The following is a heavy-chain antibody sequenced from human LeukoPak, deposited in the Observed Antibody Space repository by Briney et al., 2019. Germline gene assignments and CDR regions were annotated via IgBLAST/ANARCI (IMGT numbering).Heavy chain of an antibody. D-gene: IGHD6-13*01. CDR1: GGSISSSSYY. CDR3: ARGYKQQLVRWKYNWFDP. J-gene: IGHJ5*02. Sequence: PSETLSLTCTVSGGSISSSSYYWGWIRQPPGKGLEWIGSIYYSGSTYYNPSLKSRVTMSVDTTKNQFSVKLSSVTAADTAVYYCARGYKQQLVRWKYNWFDPWGQGTLVTVSS. CDR2: IYYSGST. V-gene: IGHV4-39*07.